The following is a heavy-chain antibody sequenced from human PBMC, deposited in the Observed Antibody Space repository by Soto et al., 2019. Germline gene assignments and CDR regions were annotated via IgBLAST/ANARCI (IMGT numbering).Heavy chain of an antibody. CDR3: AKGLATAWYS. J-gene: IGHJ4*02. CDR1: GFTFSDYY. Sequence: GGSLRLSCAASGFTFSDYYMSWIRQAPGKGLEWVSCISSSGSTIYYADSVKGRFTISRDHSKNTLYLQMNTLRAEDTAVYFCAKGLATAWYSWGQGTLVTVSS. V-gene: IGHV3-11*01. CDR2: ISSSGSTI. D-gene: IGHD2-8*02.